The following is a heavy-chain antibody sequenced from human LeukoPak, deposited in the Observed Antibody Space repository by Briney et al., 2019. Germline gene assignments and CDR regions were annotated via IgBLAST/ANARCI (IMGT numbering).Heavy chain of an antibody. CDR1: GYTFTSYG. D-gene: IGHD2-8*01. J-gene: IGHJ4*02. CDR3: AKDCDGCMMTFDN. CDR2: MNPNSGNT. Sequence: GASVKVSCKASGYTFTSYGISWVRQATGQGLEWMGWMNPNSGNTGYAQKFQGRVTMTRNTPISTAYMELSSLRSEDTAVYYCAKDCDGCMMTFDNWGQGTLVTVSS. V-gene: IGHV1-8*02.